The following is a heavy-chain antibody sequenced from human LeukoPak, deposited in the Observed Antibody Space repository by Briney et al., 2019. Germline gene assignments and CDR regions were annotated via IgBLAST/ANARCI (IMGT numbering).Heavy chain of an antibody. CDR1: GFTFSGYA. CDR2: ISGSGGST. Sequence: GGSLRLSCAASGFTFSGYAMSWVRQAPGKGLEWVSAISGSGGSTYYADSVKGRFTISRDNSKNTLYLQMNSLRAEDTAVYYCAKAGGLRDDYVWGSPRGYYFDYWGQGTLVTVSS. J-gene: IGHJ4*02. D-gene: IGHD3-16*01. CDR3: AKAGGLRDDYVWGSPRGYYFDY. V-gene: IGHV3-23*01.